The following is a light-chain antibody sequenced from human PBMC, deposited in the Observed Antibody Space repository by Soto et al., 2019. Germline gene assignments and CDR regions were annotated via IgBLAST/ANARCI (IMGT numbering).Light chain of an antibody. CDR2: GAS. CDR3: QQYDDWPET. CDR1: QSISDT. J-gene: IGKJ1*01. Sequence: EIVSTQSPATLSVSPWGIATLSCRASQSISDTLAWYQQKPGQAPRLLIYGASTRAPGIPARFSGRGSGTEFILTISSLQSEDFAVYYCQQYDDWPETFGQGTKVDIK. V-gene: IGKV3-15*01.